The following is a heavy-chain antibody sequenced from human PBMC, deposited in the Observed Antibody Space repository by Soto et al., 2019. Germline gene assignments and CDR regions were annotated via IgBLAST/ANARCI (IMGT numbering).Heavy chain of an antibody. D-gene: IGHD3-9*01. CDR2: IYSGGST. CDR3: ARAVNDILTGYYKGGLDYYYMDV. V-gene: IGHV3-53*04. CDR1: GFTVSSNY. J-gene: IGHJ6*03. Sequence: GGSLRLSCAASGFTVSSNYMSWVRQAPGKGLEWVSVIYSGGSTYYADSVKGRFTISRHNSKNTLYLQMNSLRAEDTAVYYCARAVNDILTGYYKGGLDYYYMDVWGKGTTVTVSS.